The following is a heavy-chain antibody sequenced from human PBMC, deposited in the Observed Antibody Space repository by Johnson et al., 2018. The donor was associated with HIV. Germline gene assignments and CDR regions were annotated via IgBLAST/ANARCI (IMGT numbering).Heavy chain of an antibody. CDR1: GFTVSYNY. Sequence: QVQLVESGGGLVQPGGSLRLSCAASGFTVSYNYMNWVRQAPGKGLEWVSAISGSGGSTYYADSVKGRFTISRDNAKNSLFMQMNSLRVEDTAVYYCARVNIAFDIWGQGRMVTVSS. D-gene: IGHD2/OR15-2a*01. CDR2: ISGSGGST. V-gene: IGHV3-11*01. J-gene: IGHJ3*02. CDR3: ARVNIAFDI.